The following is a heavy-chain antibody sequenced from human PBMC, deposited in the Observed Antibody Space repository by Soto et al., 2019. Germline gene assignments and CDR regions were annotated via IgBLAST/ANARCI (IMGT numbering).Heavy chain of an antibody. CDR2: INHSGST. CDR1: GGSFSGYY. D-gene: IGHD2-15*01. CDR3: ASAPRYCSGGSCYSVYFDY. V-gene: IGHV4-34*01. Sequence: SETLPLTCAVYGGSFSGYYWSWIRQPPGKGLEWIGEINHSGSTNYNPSLKSRVTISVDTSKNQFSLKLSSVTAADTAVYYCASAPRYCSGGSCYSVYFDYWGQGTLVTVSS. J-gene: IGHJ4*02.